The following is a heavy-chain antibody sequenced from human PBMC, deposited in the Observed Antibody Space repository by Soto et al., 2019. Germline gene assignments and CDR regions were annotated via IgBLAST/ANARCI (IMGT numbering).Heavy chain of an antibody. CDR3: ARQSHDYDAFDI. V-gene: IGHV4-39*01. D-gene: IGHD1-1*01. CDR2: IYYSGNT. J-gene: IGHJ3*02. CDR1: GDSISSTFYY. Sequence: QLQVQESGPGLVKPSETLSLTCAVSGDSISSTFYYWAWIRQPPGKGLEWIGYIYYSGNTYYIPSLKSRVTISVDTSKNQFSLKMKSVTAADAALYYCARQSHDYDAFDIWGQGTMVTVSS.